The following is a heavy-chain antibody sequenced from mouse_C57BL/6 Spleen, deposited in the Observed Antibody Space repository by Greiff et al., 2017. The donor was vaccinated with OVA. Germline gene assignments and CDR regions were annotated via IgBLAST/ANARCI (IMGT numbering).Heavy chain of an antibody. D-gene: IGHD1-1*01. CDR1: GFTFSDYY. CDR3: AREAYGSSLGYAMDY. V-gene: IGHV5-16*01. J-gene: IGHJ4*01. Sequence: EVKLVESEGGLVQPGSSMKLSCTASGFTFSDYYMAWVRQVPEKGLEWVANINYDGSSTYYLDSLKSRFIISRDNAKNILYLQMSSLKSEDTATYYCAREAYGSSLGYAMDYWGQGTSVTVSS. CDR2: INYDGSST.